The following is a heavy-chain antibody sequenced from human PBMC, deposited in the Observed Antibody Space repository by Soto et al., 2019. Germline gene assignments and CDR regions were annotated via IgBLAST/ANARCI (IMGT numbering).Heavy chain of an antibody. V-gene: IGHV1-18*01. CDR2: ISAYSGKT. CDR1: GYTFTTYG. J-gene: IGHJ4*02. D-gene: IGHD3-16*01. CDR3: ARDPYLGDHQY. Sequence: QVQLVQSGGEVKKPGASVKVSCKTSGYTFTTYGISWVRQAPGQGLEWVGWISAYSGKTHYAQKFQGKVTMTTDTSTKTAYLELSSLRSDDTAVYYCARDPYLGDHQYWGQGTLVTVSS.